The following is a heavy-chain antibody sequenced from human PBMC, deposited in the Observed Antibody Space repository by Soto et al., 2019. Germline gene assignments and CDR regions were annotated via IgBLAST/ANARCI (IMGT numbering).Heavy chain of an antibody. J-gene: IGHJ6*03. D-gene: IGHD6-19*01. CDR2: IFSNDEK. Sequence: HVTLKESGPVLVKPTETLTLTCTVSGFSLSNGKVGVSWIRQPPGKALEWLAHIFSNDEKSYRTSLKSRLTISEDTAKSQVVLTMTNVDPVHTATYYCARILFGRSVAGGYFYMDVWGKGTTVTVSS. CDR1: GFSLSNGKVG. CDR3: ARILFGRSVAGGYFYMDV. V-gene: IGHV2-26*01.